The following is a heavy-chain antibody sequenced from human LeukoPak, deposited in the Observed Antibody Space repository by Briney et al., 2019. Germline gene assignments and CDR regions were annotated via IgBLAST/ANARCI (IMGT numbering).Heavy chain of an antibody. CDR3: ARAHASKQLGRHFDY. Sequence: SVKVSCKASGGTFSSYAISWVRQAPGQGLEWMGRIIPILGIANYAQKFQGRVTITADKSTSTAYMELSSLRSEDTAVYYCARAHASKQLGRHFDYWGQGTLVTVSS. J-gene: IGHJ4*02. CDR2: IIPILGIA. CDR1: GGTFSSYA. V-gene: IGHV1-69*04. D-gene: IGHD6-6*01.